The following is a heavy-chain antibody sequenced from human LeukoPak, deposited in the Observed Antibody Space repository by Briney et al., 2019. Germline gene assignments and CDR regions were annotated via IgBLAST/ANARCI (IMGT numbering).Heavy chain of an antibody. CDR1: GFTLSRYG. J-gene: IGHJ4*02. V-gene: IGHV3-7*01. CDR2: MKEDGNEK. CDR3: TRMLLFQSSSYRPSDY. D-gene: IGHD3-22*01. Sequence: PGGSLRLSCATSGFTLSRYGVAWVRQAPGKGLEWVADMKEDGNEKNYLASVQGRFTISRELAGNAVHLEMNSLRVEDTAVYYCTRMLLFQSSSYRPSDYWGKGTLVTVSS.